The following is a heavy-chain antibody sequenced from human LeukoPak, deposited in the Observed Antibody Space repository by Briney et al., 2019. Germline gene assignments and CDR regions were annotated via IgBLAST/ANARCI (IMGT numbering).Heavy chain of an antibody. D-gene: IGHD6-6*01. CDR3: ASLRSSSRVGETVEDY. J-gene: IGHJ4*02. CDR1: GFTFSNAW. CDR2: IYHSGST. V-gene: IGHV4-4*02. Sequence: GSLRLSCAASGFTFSNAWMSWVRQAPGKGLEWIGEIYHSGSTNYNPSLKSRVTISVDKSKNQFSLKLSSVTAADTAVYYCASLRSSSRVGETVEDYWGQGTLVTVSS.